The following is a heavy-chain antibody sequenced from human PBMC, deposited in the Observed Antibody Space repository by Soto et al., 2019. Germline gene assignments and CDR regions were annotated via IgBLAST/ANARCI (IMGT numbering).Heavy chain of an antibody. J-gene: IGHJ4*02. CDR3: ARVSSSWYKDYFDY. V-gene: IGHV1-69*13. Sequence: SVKGSCKASGGTFSNYAISWVRQAPGQGLEWMGGIIPIFGTTNYAQRFQGRVTITADESTSTAYMELSSLRSEDTAVYYCARVSSSWYKDYFDYWGQGTLVTVSS. D-gene: IGHD6-13*01. CDR2: IIPIFGTT. CDR1: GGTFSNYA.